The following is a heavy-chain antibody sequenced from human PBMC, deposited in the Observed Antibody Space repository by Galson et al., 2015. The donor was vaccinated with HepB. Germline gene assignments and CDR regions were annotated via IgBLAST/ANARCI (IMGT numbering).Heavy chain of an antibody. D-gene: IGHD2-2*02. J-gene: IGHJ3*02. CDR3: ARDALPYQLLYRFSYDAFDI. CDR1: GFTFSSYS. Sequence: SLRLSCAASGFTFSSYSMNWVRQAPGKGLEWVSYISSSSSTIYYADSVKGRFTISRDNAKNSLYLQMNSLRDEDTAVYYCARDALPYQLLYRFSYDAFDIWGQGTMVTVSS. V-gene: IGHV3-48*02. CDR2: ISSSSSTI.